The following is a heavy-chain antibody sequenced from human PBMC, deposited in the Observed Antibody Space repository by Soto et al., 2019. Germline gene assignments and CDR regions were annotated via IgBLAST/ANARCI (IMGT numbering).Heavy chain of an antibody. Sequence: SETLSLTCTVSGGSISSGDYYCTWIRQHPGKGLEWIGYIYYSGGTYYNPSLKSRVSISVDTSKSQFSLSLRSVTAADTAVYYCAREPYRSGLFQHWGQGTLVTVSS. CDR1: GGSISSGDYY. J-gene: IGHJ1*01. CDR2: IYYSGGT. CDR3: AREPYRSGLFQH. D-gene: IGHD6-19*01. V-gene: IGHV4-31*03.